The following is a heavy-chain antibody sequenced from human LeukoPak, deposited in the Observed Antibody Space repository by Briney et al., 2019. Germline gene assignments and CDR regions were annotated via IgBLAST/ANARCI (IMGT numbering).Heavy chain of an antibody. CDR1: GFTFSSYA. CDR2: ISYDGSNK. CDR3: ARGLLTRYGDYRYYYYGMDV. D-gene: IGHD4-17*01. J-gene: IGHJ6*02. Sequence: PGGSLRLSCAASGFTFSSYAMHWVRQAPGKGLEWVAVISYDGSNKYYADSVKGRFTISRDNSKNTLYLQMNSLRAEDTAVYYCARGLLTRYGDYRYYYYGMDVWGQGTTVTVSS. V-gene: IGHV3-30*04.